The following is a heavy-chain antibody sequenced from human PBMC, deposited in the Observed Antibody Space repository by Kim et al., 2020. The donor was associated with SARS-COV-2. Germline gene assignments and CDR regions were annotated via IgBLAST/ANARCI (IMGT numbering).Heavy chain of an antibody. CDR2: TYPGDSDT. Sequence: GESLKLSCKVSGYRFTSYWIGWVRQMSGNGVEWVGITYPGDSDTRYSPSFQGQVTISADKSISTAYLQWSSLKASDTAMYYCARHPYGSGSYFWFDPWGQGTLVTVSS. CDR1: GYRFTSYW. J-gene: IGHJ5*02. D-gene: IGHD3-10*01. V-gene: IGHV5-51*01. CDR3: ARHPYGSGSYFWFDP.